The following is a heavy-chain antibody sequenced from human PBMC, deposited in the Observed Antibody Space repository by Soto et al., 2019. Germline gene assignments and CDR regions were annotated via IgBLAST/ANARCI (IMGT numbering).Heavy chain of an antibody. V-gene: IGHV4-34*01. CDR1: VGSVSGYY. CDR2: INHSGIT. D-gene: IGHD3-16*02. J-gene: IGHJ4*02. CDR3: ARVDGRYYDYVWGSYRLKYYFDY. Sequence: SETLSLTGAVYVGSVSGYYWSWIRQRPGKGLEWIGEINHSGITNYNPSLKSRVTISVDTSKNQFSLKLSSVTAADTAVYYCARVDGRYYDYVWGSYRLKYYFDYWGQGTLVTVSS.